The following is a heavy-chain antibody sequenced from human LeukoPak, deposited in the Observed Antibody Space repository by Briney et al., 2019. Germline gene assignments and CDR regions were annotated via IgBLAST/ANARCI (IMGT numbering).Heavy chain of an antibody. CDR3: ARDSGYSSLFDY. J-gene: IGHJ4*02. CDR1: GFTFEASA. D-gene: IGHD6-13*01. Sequence: GGSLRLSCAASGFTFEASAMSWVRQAPGKGLEWVAVITGGGESTYYADSVKGRFTISRDNSKKTLFLQVNSLRAEDTAVYYCARDSGYSSLFDYWGQGTLVTVSS. V-gene: IGHV3-23*01. CDR2: ITGGGEST.